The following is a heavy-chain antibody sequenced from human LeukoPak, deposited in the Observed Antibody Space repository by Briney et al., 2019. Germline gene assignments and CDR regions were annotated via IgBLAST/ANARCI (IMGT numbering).Heavy chain of an antibody. CDR3: AKDMGYSSSWFDY. Sequence: GRSLRLSCAASGFTFDDYAMHWVRQAPGKGLEWVSGISWNSGSMGYADSVKGRFTISRDNAKNSLYLQMNSLRAEDTALYYCAKDMGYSSSWFDYWGQGTLVTVSS. CDR1: GFTFDDYA. D-gene: IGHD6-13*01. V-gene: IGHV3-9*01. CDR2: ISWNSGSM. J-gene: IGHJ4*02.